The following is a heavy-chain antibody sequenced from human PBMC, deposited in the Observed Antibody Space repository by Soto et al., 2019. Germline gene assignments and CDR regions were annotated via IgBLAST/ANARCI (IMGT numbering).Heavy chain of an antibody. CDR3: ARDPSYFFWSGYYTGIWVDYYYYGMDV. J-gene: IGHJ6*02. D-gene: IGHD3-3*01. CDR1: GYTFTSYG. V-gene: IGHV1-18*01. CDR2: IGAYNGNT. Sequence: PLASVKVSCKASGYTFTSYGISWVRQAPGQGLEWMGWIGAYNGNTKFAQKFQGRVTMTTDTSTSTAYMELRSLSFDDTALYYCARDPSYFFWSGYYTGIWVDYYYYGMDVWGQGTTVTVSS.